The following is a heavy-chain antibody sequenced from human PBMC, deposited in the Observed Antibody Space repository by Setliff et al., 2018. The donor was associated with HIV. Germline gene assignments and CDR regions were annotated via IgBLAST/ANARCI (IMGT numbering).Heavy chain of an antibody. Sequence: PSETLSLTCAVYGGSFNGYSWSWMPQPPGKGLGWIGEISRSGSTTYHPSLKSRLTISVDASKRHFSLKLSSVTAADTAVYYCARTMAVPATQPFDYWGQGTLVTVSS. CDR3: ARTMAVPATQPFDY. V-gene: IGHV4-34*01. J-gene: IGHJ4*02. CDR2: ISRSGST. D-gene: IGHD2-15*01. CDR1: GGSFNGYS.